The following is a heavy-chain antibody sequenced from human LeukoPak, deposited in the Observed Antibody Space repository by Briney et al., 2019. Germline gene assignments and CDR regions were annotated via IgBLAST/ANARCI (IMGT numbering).Heavy chain of an antibody. J-gene: IGHJ4*02. Sequence: GGSLRLSCAASGFTLSNYNLNWVRQAPGKGLEWVSGISWNSGSIGYADSVKGRFTISRDNAKNSLYLQMNSLRAEDTALYYCAKGLEDYWGQGTLVTVSS. V-gene: IGHV3-9*01. CDR1: GFTLSNYN. CDR2: ISWNSGSI. CDR3: AKGLEDY.